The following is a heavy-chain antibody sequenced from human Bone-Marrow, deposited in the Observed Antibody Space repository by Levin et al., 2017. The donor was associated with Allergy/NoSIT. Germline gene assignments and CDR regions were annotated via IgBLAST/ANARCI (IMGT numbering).Heavy chain of an antibody. Sequence: GESLKISCAASGFTFSTYAMSWVRQAPGKGLEWVSDISGSGGAKYYADSVKGRFNISRDNSKNTLYLQMKSLRVEDTAVYYYAKDRPELEVRSDYFDYWGQGALVTVSS. J-gene: IGHJ4*02. V-gene: IGHV3-23*01. D-gene: IGHD1-1*01. CDR3: AKDRPELEVRSDYFDY. CDR1: GFTFSTYA. CDR2: ISGSGGAK.